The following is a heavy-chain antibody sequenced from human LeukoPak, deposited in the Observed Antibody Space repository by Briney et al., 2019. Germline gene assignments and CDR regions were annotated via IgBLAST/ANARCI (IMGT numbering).Heavy chain of an antibody. CDR1: GGSISSYH. Sequence: SETLSLTCTVSGGSISSYHWSWIRQPPGKGLEWIGYIYYSGSTNYNPSLKSRVTISVDTSKNQFSLKLSSVTAADTAVYYCARTRGYYGTSMDYWGQGTLVTVSS. D-gene: IGHD1-26*01. CDR3: ARTRGYYGTSMDY. V-gene: IGHV4-59*08. CDR2: IYYSGST. J-gene: IGHJ4*02.